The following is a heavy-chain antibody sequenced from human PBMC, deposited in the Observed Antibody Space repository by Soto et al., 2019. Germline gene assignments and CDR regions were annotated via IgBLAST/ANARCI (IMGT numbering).Heavy chain of an antibody. CDR3: ARGDCVGGSCYSLAGSFYYYMDV. D-gene: IGHD2-15*01. CDR1: GFTFSNNW. J-gene: IGHJ6*03. Sequence: EVKLVESGGGLVQPGGSLRLSCAASGFTFSNNWMYWVRQAPGQGLVWVSRINSDGSVSSYADSVKGRLTISRDNVKNTLYLQMNSLRVEDTAVYYCARGDCVGGSCYSLAGSFYYYMDVWGKGTTVTVFS. V-gene: IGHV3-74*01. CDR2: INSDGSVS.